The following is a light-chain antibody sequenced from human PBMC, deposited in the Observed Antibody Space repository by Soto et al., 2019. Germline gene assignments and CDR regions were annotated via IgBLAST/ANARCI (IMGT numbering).Light chain of an antibody. J-gene: IGKJ5*01. Sequence: IDMTESPSTLFGYVGYRFTITCRASQTISSWLAWYQQKPGKAPKLLIYKASTLKSGVPSRFSGSGSGTEFTLTISSLQPDDFATYYCQHYNSYSEAFGQVILLAI. V-gene: IGKV1-5*03. CDR1: QTISSW. CDR2: KAS. CDR3: QHYNSYSEA.